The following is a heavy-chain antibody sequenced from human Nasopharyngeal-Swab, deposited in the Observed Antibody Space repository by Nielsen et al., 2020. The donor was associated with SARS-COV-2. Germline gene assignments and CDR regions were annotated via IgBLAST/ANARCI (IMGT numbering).Heavy chain of an antibody. D-gene: IGHD2-15*01. CDR1: GGSISSSSYY. J-gene: IGHJ6*03. CDR3: ARQSVRSIVVVVAVKGYYYMDV. CDR2: IYYSGST. V-gene: IGHV4-39*01. Sequence: SETPSLTCTVSGGSISSSSYYWGWIRQPPGKGLEWIGSIYYSGSTYYNPSLKSRVTISVDTSKNQFSLKLSSVTAADTAVYYCARQSVRSIVVVVAVKGYYYMDVWGKGTTVTVSS.